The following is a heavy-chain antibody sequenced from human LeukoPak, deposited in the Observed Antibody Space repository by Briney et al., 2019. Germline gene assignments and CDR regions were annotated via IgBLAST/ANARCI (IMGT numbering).Heavy chain of an antibody. CDR2: IRSKANSYAT. J-gene: IGHJ5*02. CDR1: GFTFIGSA. CDR3: TRRAKDDSSGYYST. V-gene: IGHV3-73*01. D-gene: IGHD3-22*01. Sequence: GSLRLSCAASGFTFIGSAMHWVRQASGKGLEWVGRIRSKANSYATAYAASVKGRFTISRDESKNTAYLQMNSLKTEDTAVYYCTRRAKDDSSGYYSTWGQGTLVTVSS.